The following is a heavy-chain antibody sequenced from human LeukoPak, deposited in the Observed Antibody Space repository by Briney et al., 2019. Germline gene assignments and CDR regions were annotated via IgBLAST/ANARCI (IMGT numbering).Heavy chain of an antibody. J-gene: IGHJ6*02. V-gene: IGHV4-59*13. Sequence: ASETLSLTCTVSGGSISSYYWSWIRQPPGKGLEWIGYIYYSGSTNYNPSLKSRVTISVDPSKNQFSLKLSSVTAADTAVDYCARDSSGWYGAGYYYGMDVWGQGTKVTVSS. CDR3: ARDSSGWYGAGYYYGMDV. CDR1: GGSISSYY. CDR2: IYYSGST. D-gene: IGHD6-19*01.